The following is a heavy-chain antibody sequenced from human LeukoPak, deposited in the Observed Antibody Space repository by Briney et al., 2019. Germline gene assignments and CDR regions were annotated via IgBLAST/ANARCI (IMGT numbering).Heavy chain of an antibody. V-gene: IGHV4-34*01. Sequence: SETLSLTCAVSGGSFSGYYWTWIRQPPGKGLEWIGEINHSGSANYNPSLMSRVTISLDTSKNQFSLKLSSVTAADTAVYYCARGGPGYYDSSGYYYLDYWGQGTLVTVSS. D-gene: IGHD3-22*01. CDR2: INHSGSA. CDR3: ARGGPGYYDSSGYYYLDY. CDR1: GGSFSGYY. J-gene: IGHJ4*02.